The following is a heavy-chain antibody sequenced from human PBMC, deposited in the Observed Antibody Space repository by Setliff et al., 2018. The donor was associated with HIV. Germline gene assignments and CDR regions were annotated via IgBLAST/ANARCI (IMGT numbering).Heavy chain of an antibody. CDR2: IFHTQNP. CDR3: ARGREVKRDTYYDYFYMDV. Sequence: SETLSLTCAVSDGSISSSNWWSWVRQPPGKGLEWIGEIFHTQNPNYSPSLKSRVTISVNKSKNQFSLRLTSVTAADTAVYYCARGREVKRDTYYDYFYMDVWSRGTAVTVSS. V-gene: IGHV4-4*02. D-gene: IGHD1-26*01. CDR1: DGSISSSNW. J-gene: IGHJ6*03.